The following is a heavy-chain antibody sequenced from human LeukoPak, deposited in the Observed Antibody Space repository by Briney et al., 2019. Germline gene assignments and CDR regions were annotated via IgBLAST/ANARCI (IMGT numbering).Heavy chain of an antibody. Sequence: GGSLRLSCGASGFTFTVFWMSWLRQAPGKGLECVAHISGDGSEKSYVDSVRGRFTISRDNAKNSLYLQMNSLRAEDTAVYYCARLSGPAAADYWGQGTLITVSS. V-gene: IGHV3-7*01. CDR3: ARLSGPAAADY. D-gene: IGHD2-2*01. CDR2: ISGDGSEK. J-gene: IGHJ4*01. CDR1: GFTFTVFW.